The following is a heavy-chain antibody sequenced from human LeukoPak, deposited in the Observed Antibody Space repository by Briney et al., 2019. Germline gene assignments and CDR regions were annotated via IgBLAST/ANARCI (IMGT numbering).Heavy chain of an antibody. Sequence: SETPSLTCSVSGGSIGDYYWTWVRQPPGKGLEWIGYISYTGSTSYYPSLKSRVTISIDTYRKKFSLELTSVTAADTAVYYCSRLSSDYYETSNYFYYMGVWGKGTTVTVSS. J-gene: IGHJ6*03. D-gene: IGHD3-22*01. CDR3: SRLSSDYYETSNYFYYMGV. V-gene: IGHV4-59*08. CDR1: GGSIGDYY. CDR2: ISYTGST.